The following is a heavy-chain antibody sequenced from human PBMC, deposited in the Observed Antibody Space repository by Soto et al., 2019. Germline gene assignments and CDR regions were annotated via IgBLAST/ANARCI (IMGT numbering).Heavy chain of an antibody. Sequence: PGGSLRLSCAASGFTFSSYGMHWVRQAPGKGLEWVAVISYDGSNKYYADSVKGRFTISRDNSKNTLYLQMNSLRAEDTAVYYCAKEGYYYGSGSYYPFDYWGQGTLVTVSS. CDR1: GFTFSSYG. J-gene: IGHJ4*02. D-gene: IGHD3-10*01. V-gene: IGHV3-30*18. CDR3: AKEGYYYGSGSYYPFDY. CDR2: ISYDGSNK.